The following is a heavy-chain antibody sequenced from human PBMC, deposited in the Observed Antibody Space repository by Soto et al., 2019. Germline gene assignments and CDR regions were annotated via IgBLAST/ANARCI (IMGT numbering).Heavy chain of an antibody. V-gene: IGHV1-8*02. CDR2: MNPNSGNT. J-gene: IGHJ6*02. CDR1: GYTFTSYD. D-gene: IGHD3-3*01. Sequence: ASVKVSCKVSGYTFTSYDINWVRQATGQGLEWMGWMNPNSGNTGYAQKFQGRVTMTRNTSISTAYMELSSLRSEDTAVYYCARFGYHVLRFLEWLSPYGMDVWGQGTTVTVSS. CDR3: ARFGYHVLRFLEWLSPYGMDV.